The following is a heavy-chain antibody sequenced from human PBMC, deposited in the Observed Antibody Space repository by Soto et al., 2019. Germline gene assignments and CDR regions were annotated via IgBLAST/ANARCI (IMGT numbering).Heavy chain of an antibody. V-gene: IGHV3-48*02. CDR1: GFTFNTYN. D-gene: IGHD6-25*01. J-gene: IGHJ3*02. Sequence: PGGSLRLSCAASGFTFNTYNMNWVRQAPGKGLEWVSYISSSSSTIYYADSVRGRFTVSRDNAKSSLYLQMSGLRDEDTAVYYCATFSGPSAFDIWGQGTVVTVSS. CDR3: ATFSGPSAFDI. CDR2: ISSSSSTI.